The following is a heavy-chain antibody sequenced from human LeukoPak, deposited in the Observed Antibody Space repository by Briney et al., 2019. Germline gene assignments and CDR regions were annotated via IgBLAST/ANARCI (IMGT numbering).Heavy chain of an antibody. CDR3: ARGWYYYDSSGYYLSAFDI. Sequence: ASVRVSCKASGYIFTSYHMHWVRQAPGQGLEWMGWINPNSGGTNYAQKFQGRVTMTRDTSISTAYMELSRLRSDDTAVYYCARGWYYYDSSGYYLSAFDIWGQGTMVTVSS. D-gene: IGHD3-22*01. V-gene: IGHV1-2*02. CDR1: GYIFTSYH. J-gene: IGHJ3*02. CDR2: INPNSGGT.